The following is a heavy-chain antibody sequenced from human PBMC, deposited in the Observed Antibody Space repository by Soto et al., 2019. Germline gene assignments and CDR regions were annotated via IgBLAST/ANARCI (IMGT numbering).Heavy chain of an antibody. Sequence: PSETLSLTFTVSGGSISSISYYWGWIRQPPGKGLELIGSIYYSGSTYYNPSLKSRVTISVDTSKNQFSMKLSSVTAADTAVYYCARHELESGRLPILDXWGQGTLVTVSX. D-gene: IGHD1-26*01. CDR1: GGSISSISYY. V-gene: IGHV4-39*01. CDR3: ARHELESGRLPILDX. J-gene: IGHJ4*02. CDR2: IYYSGST.